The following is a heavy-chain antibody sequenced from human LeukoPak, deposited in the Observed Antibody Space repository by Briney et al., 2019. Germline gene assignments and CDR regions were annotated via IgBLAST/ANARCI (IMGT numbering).Heavy chain of an antibody. V-gene: IGHV3-23*01. CDR2: ISGSGGST. CDR3: AKDPYYDFWSGYYYMDV. CDR1: GFTFSSYA. J-gene: IGHJ6*03. Sequence: GGSLRLSCAASGFTFSSYAMSWVRQAPGKGLEWVSAISGSGGSTYCADSVKGRFTISRDNFKNTLYLQMNSLRAEDTAVYYCAKDPYYDFWSGYYYMDVWGKGTTVTVSS. D-gene: IGHD3-3*01.